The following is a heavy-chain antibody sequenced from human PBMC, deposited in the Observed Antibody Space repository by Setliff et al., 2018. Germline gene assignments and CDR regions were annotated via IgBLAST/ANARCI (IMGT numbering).Heavy chain of an antibody. CDR3: RFWSGYYKNDY. CDR1: GGSISSGSYH. CDR2: LHTSGST. Sequence: SETLSLTCALSGGSISSGSYHWSWIRQPAGQGLEWVGRLHTSGSTNYNPSLKGRVTISVDTSRNQFSLKLSSVTAADTAVYYCRFWSGYYKNDYWAQGTLVTVSS. D-gene: IGHD3-3*01. J-gene: IGHJ4*02. V-gene: IGHV4-61*02.